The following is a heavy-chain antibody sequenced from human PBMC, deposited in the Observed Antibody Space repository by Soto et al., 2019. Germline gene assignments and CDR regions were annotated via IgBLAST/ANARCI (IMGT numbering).Heavy chain of an antibody. V-gene: IGHV3-11*06. D-gene: IGHD2-8*01. Sequence: QVQLVESGGGLVKPGGSLRLSCAASGFTFSDYYMSWIRQAPGKGLEWVSYISSSSSYTNYADSVKGRFTISRDNAKNSLYLQMNSLRAEDTAVYYCARDAGGIVLMVYATDYYFDYWGQGTLVTVSS. J-gene: IGHJ4*02. CDR1: GFTFSDYY. CDR2: ISSSSSYT. CDR3: ARDAGGIVLMVYATDYYFDY.